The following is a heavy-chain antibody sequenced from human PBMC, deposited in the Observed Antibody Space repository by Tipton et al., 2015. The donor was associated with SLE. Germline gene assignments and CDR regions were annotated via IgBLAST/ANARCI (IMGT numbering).Heavy chain of an antibody. CDR1: GGSISSSSYY. Sequence: TLSLTCTVSGGSISSSSYYWGWIRQPPGKGLEWIGSIYYSGSTNYNPSLKSRVTISVDTSKNQFSLKLSSVTAADTAVYYCARLSADSWEPALYFDYWGQGALVTVSS. CDR2: IYYSGST. CDR3: ARLSADSWEPALYFDY. J-gene: IGHJ4*02. V-gene: IGHV4-39*07. D-gene: IGHD1-26*01.